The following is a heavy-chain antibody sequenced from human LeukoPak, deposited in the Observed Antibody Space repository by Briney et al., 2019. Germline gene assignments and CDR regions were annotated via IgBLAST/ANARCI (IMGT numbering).Heavy chain of an antibody. CDR2: IYYSGST. CDR3: ARHGGPYCGGDCYLDY. Sequence: NPSETLSLTCTVSGGSISSYCWSWIRQPPGKGLEWIGYIYYSGSTNYNPSLKSRVTISVDTSKNQFSLKLSSVTAADTAVYYCARHGGPYCGGDCYLDYWGQGTLVTVSS. V-gene: IGHV4-59*08. D-gene: IGHD2-21*02. CDR1: GGSISSYC. J-gene: IGHJ4*02.